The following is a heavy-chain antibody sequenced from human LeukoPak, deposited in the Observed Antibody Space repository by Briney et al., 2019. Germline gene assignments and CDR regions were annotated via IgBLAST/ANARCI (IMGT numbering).Heavy chain of an antibody. J-gene: IGHJ4*02. CDR1: GFTFSSYA. CDR3: AKGYSSGWSGFSAFDY. CDR2: ISGSGGST. D-gene: IGHD6-19*01. V-gene: IGHV3-23*01. Sequence: GGSQRLSCAASGFTFSSYAMSWVRQAPGKGLEWVSAISGSGGSTYYADSVKGRFTISRDNSKNTLYLQVNSLRAEDTAVYYCAKGYSSGWSGFSAFDYWGQGTLVTVSS.